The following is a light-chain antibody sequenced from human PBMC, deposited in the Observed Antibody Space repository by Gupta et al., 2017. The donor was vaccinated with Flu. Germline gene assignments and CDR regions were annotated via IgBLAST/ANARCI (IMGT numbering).Light chain of an antibody. V-gene: IGLV3-1*01. CDR3: QAWDSGTAV. Sequence: SYELTQPASVSVSPGQTASITCSGDMLGDKFASWYQQRPGQSPVLLIYQHTKRPSGIPERFSGSSSGNNATLTITGAQTTDEADYYCQAWDSGTAVFGSGTKV. J-gene: IGLJ1*01. CDR1: MLGDKF. CDR2: QHT.